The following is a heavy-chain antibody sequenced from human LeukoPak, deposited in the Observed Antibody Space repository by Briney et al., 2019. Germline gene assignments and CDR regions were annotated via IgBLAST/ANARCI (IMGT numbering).Heavy chain of an antibody. CDR3: AKIGGWGETPYYDSREFDI. D-gene: IGHD3-22*01. CDR2: IRYDGSNK. CDR1: GFTFSSYG. J-gene: IGHJ3*02. Sequence: PGGSLRLSCAASGFTFSSYGMHWVRQAPGKGLEWVAFIRYDGSNKYYADSVKGRFTISRDNSKNTLYLQMNSLRAEDTAVYYCAKIGGWGETPYYDSREFDIWGQGTMVTVSS. V-gene: IGHV3-30*02.